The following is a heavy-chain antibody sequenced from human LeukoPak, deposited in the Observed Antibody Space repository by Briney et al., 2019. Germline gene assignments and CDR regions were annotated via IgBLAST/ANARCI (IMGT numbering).Heavy chain of an antibody. CDR3: ARDRGDCGGDCPTFDY. J-gene: IGHJ4*02. Sequence: GSLRLSCAASGFTVSSNYMSWVRQAPGKGLEWVSVIYSGGSTYYADSVKGRFTISRDNSKNTLYLQMNSLRAEDTAVYYCARDRGDCGGDCPTFDYWGQGTLVTVSS. CDR1: GFTVSSNY. CDR2: IYSGGST. V-gene: IGHV3-66*01. D-gene: IGHD2-21*02.